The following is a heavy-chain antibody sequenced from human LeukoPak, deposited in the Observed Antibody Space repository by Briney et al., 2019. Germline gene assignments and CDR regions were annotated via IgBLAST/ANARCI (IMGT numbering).Heavy chain of an antibody. Sequence: GGSLRLSCAASGFTFSSCWMTWVRQAPGKGLEWVANIKEDGSKKNYVDSVKGRFTIFRDNAKNSLYLQMNSLRAEDTAVYYCATPLDYYDSSGYHQGGDWGQGTQVTVSS. CDR2: IKEDGSKK. V-gene: IGHV3-7*03. D-gene: IGHD3-22*01. J-gene: IGHJ4*02. CDR3: ATPLDYYDSSGYHQGGD. CDR1: GFTFSSCW.